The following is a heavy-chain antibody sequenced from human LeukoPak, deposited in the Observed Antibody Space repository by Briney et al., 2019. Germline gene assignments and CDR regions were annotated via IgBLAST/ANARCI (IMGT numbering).Heavy chain of an antibody. CDR2: IGTPDST. J-gene: IGHJ3*01. Sequence: GGSLRLSCAGSGFTFNVYAMYWVRQAPGRGLEWVSSIGTPDSTHYANSVKGRFTTSRDDSKNTVFLQMNSLRAEDSATYYCAKDRENGSGIWDPFDVWGQGTVVTVSS. CDR1: GFTFNVYA. CDR3: AKDRENGSGIWDPFDV. V-gene: IGHV3-23*01. D-gene: IGHD6-19*01.